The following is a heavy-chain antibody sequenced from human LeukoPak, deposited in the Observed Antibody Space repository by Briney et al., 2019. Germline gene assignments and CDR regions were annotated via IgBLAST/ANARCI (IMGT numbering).Heavy chain of an antibody. V-gene: IGHV1-8*03. CDR3: ARGAPDFWSVYYMDV. CDR2: MNPNSGNT. CDR1: GYTFTSYD. J-gene: IGHJ6*03. D-gene: IGHD3-3*01. Sequence: ASVKVSCKASGYTFTSYDINWVRQATGQGLEWMGWMNPNSGNTGYAQKFQGRVTITRNTSVTTAYMELSSLRSEDTAVYYCARGAPDFWSVYYMDVWGKGTTVTVSS.